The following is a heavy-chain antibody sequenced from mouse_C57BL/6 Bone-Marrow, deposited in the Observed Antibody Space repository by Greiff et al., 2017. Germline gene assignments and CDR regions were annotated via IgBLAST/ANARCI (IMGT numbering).Heavy chain of an antibody. CDR3: ARGDYDWYFDV. V-gene: IGHV1-69*01. D-gene: IGHD2-4*01. CDR2: IDPSDSYT. CDR1: GYTFTSYW. J-gene: IGHJ1*03. Sequence: QVQLQQPGAELVMPGASVKLSCKASGYTFTSYWMHWVKQRPGQGLEWIGEIDPSDSYTNYNQKFKAKATLTVDKSSSTAYMQLKSLTSEDSAVYYCARGDYDWYFDVWGTGTTVTVSS.